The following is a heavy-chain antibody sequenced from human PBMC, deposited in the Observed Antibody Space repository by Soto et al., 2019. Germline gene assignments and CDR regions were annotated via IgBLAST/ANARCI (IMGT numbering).Heavy chain of an antibody. V-gene: IGHV3-64*01. Sequence: GGSLRLSCAASGFTFSSYAMHWVHQAPGKGLEYVSAISSNGGSTYYANSVKGRFTISRDNSKNTLYLQMGSLRAEDMAVYYCARAGGGVLRFLEWFIDMDVWGKGTTVTVSS. CDR1: GFTFSSYA. D-gene: IGHD3-3*01. CDR3: ARAGGGVLRFLEWFIDMDV. CDR2: ISSNGGST. J-gene: IGHJ6*03.